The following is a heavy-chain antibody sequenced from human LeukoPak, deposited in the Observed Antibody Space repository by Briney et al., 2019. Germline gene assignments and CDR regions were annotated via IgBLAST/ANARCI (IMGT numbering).Heavy chain of an antibody. J-gene: IGHJ4*02. CDR3: TRQFSSPFDY. D-gene: IGHD6-13*01. CDR2: IRSKANSYAT. CDR1: GFTFSGSA. Sequence: QPGGSLRLSCAASGFTFSGSAMHWVRQASGKGLEWVGRIRSKANSYATAYAASVKGRFTISRDDSKNTAYLQMNSLKTEDTAVYYCTRQFSSPFDYWGQGTLVTVSS. V-gene: IGHV3-73*01.